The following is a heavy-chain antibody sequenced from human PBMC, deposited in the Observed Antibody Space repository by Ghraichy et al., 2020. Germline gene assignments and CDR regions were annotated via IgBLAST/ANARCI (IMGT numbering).Heavy chain of an antibody. J-gene: IGHJ2*01. CDR3: ARAPGGDYQGWYFDL. Sequence: SETLPLTCTVSGGSISSYYWSWIRQPPGKGLEWIGYIYYSGSTNYNPSLKSRVTISVDTSKNQFSLKLSSVTAADTAVYYCARAPGGDYQGWYFDLWGRGTLVTVSS. V-gene: IGHV4-59*01. D-gene: IGHD4-17*01. CDR2: IYYSGST. CDR1: GGSISSYY.